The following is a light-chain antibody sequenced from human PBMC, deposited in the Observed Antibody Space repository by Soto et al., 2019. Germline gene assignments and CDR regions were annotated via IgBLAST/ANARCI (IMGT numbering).Light chain of an antibody. CDR1: QSISSR. J-gene: IGKJ1*01. V-gene: IGKV1-5*03. Sequence: DIQMTQSPSTLSASVGDRVTITCRASQSISSRLAWYQQKPGKVPKLLIYKASSLESGVPSRFSGSGSGTEFTLTISSLQPDDFATYYCQQYDSYSWTFGQGTTVES. CDR2: KAS. CDR3: QQYDSYSWT.